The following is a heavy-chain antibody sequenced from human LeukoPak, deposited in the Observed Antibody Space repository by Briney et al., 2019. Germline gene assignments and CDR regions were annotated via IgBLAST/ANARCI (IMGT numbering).Heavy chain of an antibody. CDR3: VRGRGHSRIDY. Sequence: SETLSLTCTVSGGSISSSSYYWGWIRQPPGKGLEWIGYIYYSGGTNNNPSLKSRVTISIDTSKNQFSLKLSSVTAADTAVYYCVRGRGHSRIDYWGQGTLVTVSS. J-gene: IGHJ4*02. CDR1: GGSISSSSYY. CDR2: IYYSGGT. V-gene: IGHV4-61*05. D-gene: IGHD2-15*01.